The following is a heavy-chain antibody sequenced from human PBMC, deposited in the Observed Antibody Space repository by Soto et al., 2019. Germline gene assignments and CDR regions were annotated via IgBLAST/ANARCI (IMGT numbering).Heavy chain of an antibody. Sequence: EVQLVESGGGLIQPGGSLRLSCAASGFSFNTYAMNWVRQAPGKGLEWISYISSSSSRIYYADSVKGRFTLSRDNAKNSLYLQMNSLRAEGTAVYYCASDPGIAAAGMDYWGQGTRVTVSS. CDR3: ASDPGIAAAGMDY. CDR1: GFSFNTYA. D-gene: IGHD6-25*01. J-gene: IGHJ4*02. CDR2: ISSSSSRI. V-gene: IGHV3-48*04.